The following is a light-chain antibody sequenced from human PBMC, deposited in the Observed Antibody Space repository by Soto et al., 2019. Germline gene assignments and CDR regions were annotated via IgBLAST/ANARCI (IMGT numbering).Light chain of an antibody. CDR3: QKYNDWFSIP. CDR1: QSVRSTY. J-gene: IGKJ5*01. V-gene: IGKV3-15*01. Sequence: EIVITQSPVTLSVSPGERATLSCRASQSVRSTYLAWYQQKPGQAPRLLIFGVSNRAAGIPARFSGSRSGTEFTLTISSLQSADFGVYYGQKYNDWFSIPVGPGTRREIK. CDR2: GVS.